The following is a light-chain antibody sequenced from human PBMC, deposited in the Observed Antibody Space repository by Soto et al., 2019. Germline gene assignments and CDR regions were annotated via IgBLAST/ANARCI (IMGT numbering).Light chain of an antibody. J-gene: IGKJ1*01. CDR2: ATS. CDR3: QQYGRSGT. CDR1: QSVSRTY. Sequence: IVLTQSPCTLSLSPGERSTLSCRASQSVSRTYLAWYQQKPVQAPRLLIYATSSKATGIPDRFSGSGSGTDFTLTISRLEPEDFAVYYCQQYGRSGTFGQGTKV. V-gene: IGKV3-20*01.